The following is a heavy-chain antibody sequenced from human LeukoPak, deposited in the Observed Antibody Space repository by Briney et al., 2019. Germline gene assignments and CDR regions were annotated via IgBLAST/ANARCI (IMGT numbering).Heavy chain of an antibody. Sequence: SVKVSCKASGGTFSSYAISWVRQAPGQGLEWMGGIIPIFGTANYAQKFQGRVTITADESTSTAYMELSSLRSEDTAVYYCARDETYYYDSSGYPNAFDIWGQGTMVTVSS. CDR3: ARDETYYYDSSGYPNAFDI. D-gene: IGHD3-22*01. CDR2: IIPIFGTA. V-gene: IGHV1-69*13. J-gene: IGHJ3*02. CDR1: GGTFSSYA.